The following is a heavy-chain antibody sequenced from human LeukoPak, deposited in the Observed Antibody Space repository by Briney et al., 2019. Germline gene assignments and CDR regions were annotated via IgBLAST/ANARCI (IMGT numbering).Heavy chain of an antibody. Sequence: PGGSLRLSCAASGFTFSSYGMHWVRQAPGKGLEGVAFIRFDGSNKYYADSVKGRFTISRDNFKNTLYLQMNSLRAEDTAVYYCAKDLWKGLWFGEFDFDYWGQGTLVTVSS. D-gene: IGHD3-10*01. CDR3: AKDLWKGLWFGEFDFDY. J-gene: IGHJ4*02. CDR2: IRFDGSNK. CDR1: GFTFSSYG. V-gene: IGHV3-30*02.